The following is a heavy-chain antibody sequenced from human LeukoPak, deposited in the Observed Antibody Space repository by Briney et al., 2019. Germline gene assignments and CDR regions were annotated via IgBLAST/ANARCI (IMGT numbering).Heavy chain of an antibody. CDR1: GGSFSGYY. CDR3: ARGSGDCFDY. V-gene: IGHV4-34*01. CDR2: INHSGST. Sequence: SETLSLTCAVYGGSFSGYYWSWIRQPPGKGLEWIGEINHSGSTNYNPSLKSRVTISVDTSKNQFSLKLSSVTAADTAVYYCARGSGDCFDYWGQGTLVTVSS. D-gene: IGHD2-15*01. J-gene: IGHJ4*02.